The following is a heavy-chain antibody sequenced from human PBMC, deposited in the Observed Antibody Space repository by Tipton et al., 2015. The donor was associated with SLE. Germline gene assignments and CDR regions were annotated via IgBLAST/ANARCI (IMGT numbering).Heavy chain of an antibody. CDR1: GFTFSSYA. CDR3: AREASSSWIDY. CDR2: ISYDGSNK. Sequence: RSLRLSCAASGFTFSSYAMHWVRQAPGKGLEWVAVISYDGSNKYYADSVKGRFTISRDNSKNTLYLQMNSLRAEDTAVYYCAREASSSWIDYWGQGTLVTVSS. J-gene: IGHJ4*02. D-gene: IGHD6-13*01. V-gene: IGHV3-30*04.